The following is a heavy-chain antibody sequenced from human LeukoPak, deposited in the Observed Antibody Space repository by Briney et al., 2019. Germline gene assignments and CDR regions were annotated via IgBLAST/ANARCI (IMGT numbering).Heavy chain of an antibody. CDR3: AKLTGDFGELFV. Sequence: GGSLRLSCAATGFTFSSYAMTWVRQTPGKGLEWVSGISDSGGSTDYVDSVKGRFTISRDNSKNTVYLQMNSLRAEDTAVYYCAKLTGDFGELFVWGQGTLVTVSP. CDR1: GFTFSSYA. J-gene: IGHJ4*02. V-gene: IGHV3-23*01. CDR2: ISDSGGST. D-gene: IGHD3-10*01.